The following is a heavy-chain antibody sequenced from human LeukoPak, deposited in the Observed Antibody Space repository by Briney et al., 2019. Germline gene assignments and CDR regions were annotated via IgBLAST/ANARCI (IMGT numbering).Heavy chain of an antibody. V-gene: IGHV4-39*01. CDR2: IYYSGST. D-gene: IGHD6-13*01. J-gene: IGHJ6*02. Sequence: SETLSLTCTVSGGSISSSSYYWGWIRQPPGKGLEWIGSIYYSGSTYYNPSLKSRVTISVDTSKNQFSLKLSSVTAADTAVYYCARAAAGSYYYYGMDVWGQGTTVTVSS. CDR1: GGSISSSSYY. CDR3: ARAAAGSYYYYGMDV.